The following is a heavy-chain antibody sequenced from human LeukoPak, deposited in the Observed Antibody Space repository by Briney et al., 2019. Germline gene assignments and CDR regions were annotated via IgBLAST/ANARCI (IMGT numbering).Heavy chain of an antibody. Sequence: GGSLRLSCTVAGFTVSSNYMSWVRQAPGKGLEWVSIIYSGGSAYYADSVSGRFTISRDNSKNTMYLQMGSLRADDMAVYYCARPIYGSADYNGMDVWGQGTTVTVSS. CDR3: ARPIYGSADYNGMDV. CDR2: IYSGGSA. V-gene: IGHV3-53*05. CDR1: GFTVSSNY. D-gene: IGHD3-10*01. J-gene: IGHJ6*02.